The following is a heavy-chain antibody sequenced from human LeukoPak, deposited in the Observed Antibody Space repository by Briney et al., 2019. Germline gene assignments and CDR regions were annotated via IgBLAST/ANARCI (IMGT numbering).Heavy chain of an antibody. Sequence: GGSLRLSCAASGFTFDDYDMHWVRQAPGKGLEWVSGISWNSGSIGYADSVKGRFTISRDNAKNSLYLQMSSLRAEDTALYYCAKASGIAAAGRYFQHWGQGTLVTVSS. D-gene: IGHD6-13*01. CDR2: ISWNSGSI. J-gene: IGHJ1*01. V-gene: IGHV3-9*01. CDR3: AKASGIAAAGRYFQH. CDR1: GFTFDDYD.